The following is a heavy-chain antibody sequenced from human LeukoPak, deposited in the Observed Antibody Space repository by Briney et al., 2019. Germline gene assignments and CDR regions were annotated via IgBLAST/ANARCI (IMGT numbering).Heavy chain of an antibody. CDR2: IYSSGSN. Sequence: PSETLSLTCTVSGGSISGYFWSWIRQPAGKGLEWIGRIYSSGSNNYNPSLKSRVTMSLDTSRNHLSLNLSSVTAPDTAVYYCAREPTSGREPTSGRPLDYWGQGTLVTVSS. D-gene: IGHD5-12*01. V-gene: IGHV4-4*07. J-gene: IGHJ4*02. CDR3: AREPTSGREPTSGRPLDY. CDR1: GGSISGYF.